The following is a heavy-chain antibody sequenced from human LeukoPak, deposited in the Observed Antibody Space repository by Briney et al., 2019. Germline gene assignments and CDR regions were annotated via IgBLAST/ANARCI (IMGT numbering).Heavy chain of an antibody. CDR1: GYTFTSYY. Sequence: GASVKVSCKASGYTFTSYYMHWVRQAPGQGLEWMGIINPSGGSTSYAQKFQGRVTMTRDTSTSTVYMELSSLRSENTAVYYCAGDYYGSGPFDYWGQGTLVTVSS. V-gene: IGHV1-46*01. CDR3: AGDYYGSGPFDY. J-gene: IGHJ4*02. D-gene: IGHD3-10*01. CDR2: INPSGGST.